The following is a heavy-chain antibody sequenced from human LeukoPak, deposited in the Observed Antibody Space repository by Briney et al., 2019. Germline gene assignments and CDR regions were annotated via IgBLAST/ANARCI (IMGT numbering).Heavy chain of an antibody. CDR3: ARASWIVGAYYFDY. D-gene: IGHD1-26*01. CDR1: GGSISSYY. CDR2: IYYSGST. Sequence: PSETLSLTCTVSGGSISSYYWRWIRQPPGKGLEWLGYIYYSGSTNYNPSLKSRVTISVDTSKNQFSLKLSSVTAADTAVYYCARASWIVGAYYFDYWGQGTLVTVSS. J-gene: IGHJ4*02. V-gene: IGHV4-59*01.